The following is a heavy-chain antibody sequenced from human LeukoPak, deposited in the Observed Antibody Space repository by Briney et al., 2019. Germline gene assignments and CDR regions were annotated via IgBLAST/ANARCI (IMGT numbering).Heavy chain of an antibody. Sequence: GGSLRLSCAASGFTVSTNDMSWVRQAPGKGLEWVANINQDGTEKYYVDSVKGRFTISRDNAKNSLDLQMNSLRAEDTAVYYCAAHRWVTDAFDIWGQGTMVTVSS. V-gene: IGHV3-7*03. J-gene: IGHJ3*02. CDR2: INQDGTEK. D-gene: IGHD2-21*02. CDR3: AAHRWVTDAFDI. CDR1: GFTVSTND.